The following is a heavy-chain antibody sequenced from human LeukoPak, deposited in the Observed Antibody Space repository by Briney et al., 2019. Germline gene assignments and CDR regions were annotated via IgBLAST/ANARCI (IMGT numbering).Heavy chain of an antibody. Sequence: SGGSLRLSCAASGFTFSSDWMHWVLQAPGKGLVWVSRVNGDGSIPYYADSVKGRFTISRDNSKNTLYLQMNSLRAEDTAVYYCAKNTATAMFDYWGQGTLVTVSS. J-gene: IGHJ4*02. V-gene: IGHV3-74*01. CDR3: AKNTATAMFDY. D-gene: IGHD5-18*01. CDR1: GFTFSSDW. CDR2: VNGDGSIP.